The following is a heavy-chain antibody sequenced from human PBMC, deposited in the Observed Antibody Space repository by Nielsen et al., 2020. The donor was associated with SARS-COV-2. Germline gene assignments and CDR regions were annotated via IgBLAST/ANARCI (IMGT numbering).Heavy chain of an antibody. Sequence: SVKVSCKASGHTFANYGLTWVRQAPGQGLEWMGGIIPIFGTANYAQKFQGRVTITADKSTSTAYMELSSLRSEDTAVYYCARTDIQLELRGYYYYGMDVWGQGTTVTVSS. D-gene: IGHD1-1*01. CDR2: IIPIFGTA. J-gene: IGHJ6*02. V-gene: IGHV1-69*06. CDR1: GHTFANYG. CDR3: ARTDIQLELRGYYYYGMDV.